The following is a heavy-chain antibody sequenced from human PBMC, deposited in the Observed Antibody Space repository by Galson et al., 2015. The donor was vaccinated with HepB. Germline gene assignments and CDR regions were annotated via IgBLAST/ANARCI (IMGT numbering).Heavy chain of an antibody. CDR2: IYSGGST. CDR3: ARGSDPTKAHDSSSWYSFDY. J-gene: IGHJ4*02. Sequence: SLRLSCAASGFTFSSYAMSWVRQAPGKGLEWVSVIYSGGSTYYADSVKGRFTISRDNSKTTLYLKMNSLRAEDTAVYYCARGSDPTKAHDSSSWYSFDYWGQGTLVTVSS. D-gene: IGHD6-13*01. V-gene: IGHV3-66*01. CDR1: GFTFSSYA.